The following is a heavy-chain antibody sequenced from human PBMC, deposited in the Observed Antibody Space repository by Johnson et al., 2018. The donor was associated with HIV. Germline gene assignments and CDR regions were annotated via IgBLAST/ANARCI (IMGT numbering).Heavy chain of an antibody. CDR1: GFTFSSYA. J-gene: IGHJ3*02. D-gene: IGHD3-16*02. V-gene: IGHV3-30-3*01. CDR3: ARGAITFGGVIGGNDAFDI. Sequence: QMQLVESGGGLVQPGGSLRLSCEASGFTFSSYAMHWVRQAPGKGLEWVAVISYDGSNKYYADSVKGRFTIPRDNSKNTLYRQMNSLRAEDTAVYYCARGAITFGGVIGGNDAFDIWGQWTMVTVSS. CDR2: ISYDGSNK.